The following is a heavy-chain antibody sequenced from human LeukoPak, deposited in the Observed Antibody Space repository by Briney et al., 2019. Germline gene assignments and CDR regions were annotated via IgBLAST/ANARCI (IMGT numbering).Heavy chain of an antibody. Sequence: GGSLRLSCATSGFTFSSNAMSWVRQTPGKGLEWVSGISGSGGSTVYADSVKGRFTISRDNSKNTLYLQMNSLRGEDTAVYYCAKDLLSGSGDFPWGVFDSWGQGTLVTVSS. V-gene: IGHV3-23*01. CDR3: AKDLLSGSGDFPWGVFDS. CDR1: GFTFSSNA. CDR2: ISGSGGST. D-gene: IGHD3-10*01. J-gene: IGHJ4*02.